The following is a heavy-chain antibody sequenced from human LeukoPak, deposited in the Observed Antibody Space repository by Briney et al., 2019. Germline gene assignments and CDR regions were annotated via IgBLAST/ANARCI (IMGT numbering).Heavy chain of an antibody. CDR2: ITAYSGII. D-gene: IGHD3-22*01. CDR3: ARDLAIVVGVDVRGAAFDI. V-gene: IGHV1-18*01. CDR1: GYTFTSSG. J-gene: IGHJ3*02. Sequence: GASVQVSCKASGYTFTSSGITWVGQSPGHGLEWMGWITAYSGIIHYSQKFQGRVTVPTETATSKANMELRSLRSDDTAVYDCARDLAIVVGVDVRGAAFDIWGQGTMVTVSS.